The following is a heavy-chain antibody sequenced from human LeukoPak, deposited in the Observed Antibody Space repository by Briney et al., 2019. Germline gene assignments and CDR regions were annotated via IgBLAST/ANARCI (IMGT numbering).Heavy chain of an antibody. CDR3: ARELAGHYYGSGSSFDY. D-gene: IGHD3-10*01. CDR2: TREDGSEK. V-gene: IGHV3-7*01. J-gene: IGHJ4*02. CDR1: GFTFRSFA. Sequence: PGGSLRLSCAASGFTFRSFAMSWVRQAPGKGLEWVANTREDGSEKYYVDSVKGRFTISRDNAKNSLYLQMNSLRAEDTAVYYCARELAGHYYGSGSSFDYWGQGTLVTVSS.